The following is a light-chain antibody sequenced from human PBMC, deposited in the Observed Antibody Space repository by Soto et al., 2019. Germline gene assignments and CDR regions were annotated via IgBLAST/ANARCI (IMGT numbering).Light chain of an antibody. V-gene: IGKV1-5*01. CDR2: DAS. CDR1: QSISTW. CDR3: QQYNSYWGT. Sequence: DIQMTQSPSSVSASVGDRVTITCRASQSISTWLAWYQQEPGKAPKLLIYDASSLESGVPSRFSGSGSGTEFTLTISSLQPDDFATYYCQQYNSYWGTFGQGTKVDIK. J-gene: IGKJ1*01.